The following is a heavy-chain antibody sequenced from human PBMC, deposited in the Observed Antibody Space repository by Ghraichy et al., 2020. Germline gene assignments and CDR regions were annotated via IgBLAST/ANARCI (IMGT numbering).Heavy chain of an antibody. CDR3: ARHAGQLWLPSPFDY. J-gene: IGHJ4*02. V-gene: IGHV4-39*01. Sequence: ESLNISCTVSGGSISSSSYYWGWIRQPPGKGLEWIGSIYYSGSTYYNPSLKSRVTISVDTSKNQFSLKLSSVTAADTAVYYCARHAGQLWLPSPFDYWGQGTLVTVSS. CDR1: GGSISSSSYY. CDR2: IYYSGST. D-gene: IGHD5-18*01.